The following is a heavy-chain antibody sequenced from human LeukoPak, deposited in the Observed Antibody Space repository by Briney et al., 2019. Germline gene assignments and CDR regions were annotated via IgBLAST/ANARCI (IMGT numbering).Heavy chain of an antibody. J-gene: IGHJ6*02. V-gene: IGHV4-59*01. D-gene: IGHD3-10*01. CDR3: ARGGLVQGVSGSYSNYYYYYGMDV. Sequence: PSETLSLTCTVSGGSISSYYWSWIRQPPGKGLEWIGYIYYSGSTNYNPSLKSRVTISVDTSKNQFSLKLSSVTAADTAVYYCARGGLVQGVSGSYSNYYYYYGMDVWGQGTTVTVSS. CDR1: GGSISSYY. CDR2: IYYSGST.